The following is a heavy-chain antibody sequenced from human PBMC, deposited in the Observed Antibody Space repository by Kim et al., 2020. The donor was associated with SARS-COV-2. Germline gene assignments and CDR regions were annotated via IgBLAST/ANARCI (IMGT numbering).Heavy chain of an antibody. J-gene: IGHJ6*02. CDR2: ISYDVRNK. V-gene: IGHV3-30*04. Sequence: GGSLRLSCAASGFTFSSYAMNWVRQAPGKGLEWVAHISYDVRNKFYVDSVKGRFTISRDNSKNTLYLQTDSLRAEDTAVYYCARAGYYSGGRYSYYGLDVWGQGTTVTVSS. CDR1: GFTFSSYA. D-gene: IGHD2-15*01. CDR3: ARAGYYSGGRYSYYGLDV.